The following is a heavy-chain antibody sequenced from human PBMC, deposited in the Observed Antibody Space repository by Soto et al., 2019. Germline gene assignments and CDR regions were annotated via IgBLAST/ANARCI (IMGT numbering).Heavy chain of an antibody. V-gene: IGHV4-39*01. CDR2: IYYSGST. CDR1: GGSISSSSYY. Sequence: PSETLSLTCTVSGGSISSSSYYWGWIRQPPGKGLEWIGSIYYSGSTYYNPSLKSRVTISVDTSKNQFSLKLSSVTAADTAVYYCARLPSIYFDYWGQGTLVTVSS. CDR3: ARLPSIYFDY. J-gene: IGHJ4*02.